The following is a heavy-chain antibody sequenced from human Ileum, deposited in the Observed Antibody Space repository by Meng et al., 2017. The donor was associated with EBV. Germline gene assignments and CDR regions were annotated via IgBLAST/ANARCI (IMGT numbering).Heavy chain of an antibody. CDR1: GGSINSSKW. D-gene: IGHD3-22*01. J-gene: IGHJ5*02. CDR2: IYHHGTT. Sequence: QVQVQESGPRLVKPSGTVSLTCAVSGGSINSSKWWSWVRQSPWTGLEWIGEIYHHGTTNYNPSLKSRVTISVDTSKNKFFLNLTSLTAADTAVYYCARLDSSGYYFGGWFDPWGQGILVTVSS. CDR3: ARLDSSGYYFGGWFDP. V-gene: IGHV4-4*02.